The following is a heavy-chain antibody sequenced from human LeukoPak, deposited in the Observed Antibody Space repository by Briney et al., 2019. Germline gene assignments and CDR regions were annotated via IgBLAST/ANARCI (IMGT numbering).Heavy chain of an antibody. Sequence: ASVKVSCKASGYTFTSYGISWVRQAPGQGLEWMGWISAYNGNTNYAQKLQGRVTMTTDTSTSTAYMELRRLRSDDTAVYYCARDVSSSWSLRQGYWGQGTLVTVSS. CDR3: ARDVSSSWSLRQGY. CDR2: ISAYNGNT. CDR1: GYTFTSYG. V-gene: IGHV1-18*01. J-gene: IGHJ4*02. D-gene: IGHD6-13*01.